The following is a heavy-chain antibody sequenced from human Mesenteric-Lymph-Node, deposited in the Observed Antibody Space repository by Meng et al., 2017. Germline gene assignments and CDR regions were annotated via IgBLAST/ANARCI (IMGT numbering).Heavy chain of an antibody. CDR3: ARGLYCSGGSCYHN. Sequence: ASVKVSCKASGYTFTGYYIHWVRQAPGQGLEWMGRINPNSGGTNYAQKFQGRVTMTRDTSISTAYMELSRLRSDDTAVYYCARGLYCSGGSCYHNWGQGTLVTVSS. V-gene: IGHV1-2*06. CDR2: INPNSGGT. CDR1: GYTFTGYY. J-gene: IGHJ4*02. D-gene: IGHD2-15*01.